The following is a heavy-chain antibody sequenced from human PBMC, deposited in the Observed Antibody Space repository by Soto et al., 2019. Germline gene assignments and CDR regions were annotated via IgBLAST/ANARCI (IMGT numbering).Heavy chain of an antibody. D-gene: IGHD1-1*01. Sequence: QVNLVQSGAEVKKPGPSVKVSSKGSGYAFTPYGITWVRQAPGKGLEWMGWISAHNGNTNYAQKLQGRVTVTRDTSTSTAYMELRSLRSDDTAVYYCARGRYGDYWGQGALVTVSS. CDR2: ISAHNGNT. J-gene: IGHJ4*02. CDR3: ARGRYGDY. CDR1: GYAFTPYG. V-gene: IGHV1-18*01.